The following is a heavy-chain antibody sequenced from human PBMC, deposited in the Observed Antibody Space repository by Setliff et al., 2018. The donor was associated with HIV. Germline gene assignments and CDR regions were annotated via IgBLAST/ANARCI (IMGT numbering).Heavy chain of an antibody. CDR3: ARVGLAYSGDMDV. Sequence: SETLSLTCAVSGYSISIGYYWGWIRQPPGKGLEWIGHVYTSGSTDYNPSLNSRLTISIDTSRNQFSLRLNSVTAADTAVYFCARVGLAYSGDMDVWGKGTTVTVSS. D-gene: IGHD2-21*01. CDR1: GYSISIGYY. J-gene: IGHJ6*03. CDR2: VYTSGST. V-gene: IGHV4-38-2*01.